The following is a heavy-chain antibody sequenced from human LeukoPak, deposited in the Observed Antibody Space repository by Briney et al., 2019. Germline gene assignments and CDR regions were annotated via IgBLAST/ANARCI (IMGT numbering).Heavy chain of an antibody. CDR1: GGSITTSSYY. V-gene: IGHV4-61*01. J-gene: IGHJ4*02. CDR3: ARVSAAYQFDY. Sequence: SETLSLTCTVSGGSITTSSYYWSWIRQPPGKGLEWIGYIYYSGSTNYNPSLKSRVTISVDTSKDQFSLKLSSVTAADTAVYYCARVSAAYQFDYWGQGTLVAVSS. CDR2: IYYSGST.